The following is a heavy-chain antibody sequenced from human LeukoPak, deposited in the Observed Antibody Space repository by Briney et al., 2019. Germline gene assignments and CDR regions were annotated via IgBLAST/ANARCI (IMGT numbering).Heavy chain of an antibody. J-gene: IGHJ6*03. Sequence: ASVKVSCKASGYTFTSYGISWVRQAPGQGLEWMGWISAYNGNTNYAQKLQGRVTMTTDTSTSTAYMELRSLRSDDTAVYYCARRSLDRYCSSTSCYTFYYMDVWGKGTTVTVSS. CDR2: ISAYNGNT. CDR1: GYTFTSYG. V-gene: IGHV1-18*01. CDR3: ARRSLDRYCSSTSCYTFYYMDV. D-gene: IGHD2-2*02.